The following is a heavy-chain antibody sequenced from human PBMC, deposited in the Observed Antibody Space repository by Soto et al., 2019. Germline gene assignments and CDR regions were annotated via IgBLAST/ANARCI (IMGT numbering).Heavy chain of an antibody. J-gene: IGHJ3*02. CDR3: AKDRTGRSSDAFDI. CDR2: ISWNSGSI. Sequence: PGGSLRLSCASSGFPFDDYAMHRVRQAPGKGLEWVSGISWNSGSIGYADSVKGRFTISRDNAKNSLYLQMNSLRAEDTALYYCAKDRTGRSSDAFDIWGQGTMVTVSS. V-gene: IGHV3-9*01. CDR1: GFPFDDYA.